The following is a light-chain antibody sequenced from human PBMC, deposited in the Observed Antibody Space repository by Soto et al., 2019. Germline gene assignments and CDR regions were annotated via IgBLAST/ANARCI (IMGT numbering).Light chain of an antibody. Sequence: QSALTQPASVSGSPGQSITISCTGTSSDVGAYTYVSWYQQHPGKAPKLMIFEVSDRPSGVSNGFSGSKSGNTASLTISGLQAEDEADYYCSSYTTSNTLVFGGGTKLTVL. J-gene: IGLJ2*01. CDR1: SSDVGAYTY. CDR2: EVS. V-gene: IGLV2-14*01. CDR3: SSYTTSNTLV.